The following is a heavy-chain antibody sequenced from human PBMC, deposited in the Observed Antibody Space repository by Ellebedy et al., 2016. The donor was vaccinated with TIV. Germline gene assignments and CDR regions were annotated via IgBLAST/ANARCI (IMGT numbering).Heavy chain of an antibody. D-gene: IGHD3-10*01. V-gene: IGHV1-69*13. Sequence: SVKVSXXASGGTFSSYAISWVRQAPGQGLEWMGGIIPIFGTANYAQKFQGRVTITADESTSTAYMELSSLRSEDTAVYYCARDAEGYYGSGSAPRGAFDIWGQGTMVTVSS. CDR3: ARDAEGYYGSGSAPRGAFDI. CDR1: GGTFSSYA. CDR2: IIPIFGTA. J-gene: IGHJ3*02.